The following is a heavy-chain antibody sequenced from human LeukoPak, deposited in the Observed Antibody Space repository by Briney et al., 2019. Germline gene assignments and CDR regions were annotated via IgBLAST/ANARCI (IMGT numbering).Heavy chain of an antibody. J-gene: IGHJ6*03. CDR2: IIPIFGTA. V-gene: IGHV1-69*13. CDR1: GGTFSSYA. CDR3: ASSTITNETPYYYYMDV. D-gene: IGHD5/OR15-5a*01. Sequence: ASVKVSCTASGGTFSSYAISWVRQAPGQGLEWMGGIIPIFGTANYAQTFQGRVTITADESTSTAYMELSSLRSEDTAVYYCASSTITNETPYYYYMDVWGKGTTVTVSS.